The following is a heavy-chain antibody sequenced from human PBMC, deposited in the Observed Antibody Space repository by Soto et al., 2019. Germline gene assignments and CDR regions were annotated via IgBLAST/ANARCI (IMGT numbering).Heavy chain of an antibody. CDR2: INHSGST. J-gene: IGHJ5*02. D-gene: IGHD3-10*01. V-gene: IGHV4-34*01. CDR1: GGSFSGYY. Sequence: SETLSLTCAVYGGSFSGYYWSWIHQPPGKGLEWIGEINHSGSTNYNPSLKSRVTISVDTSKNQFSLKLSSVTAADTAVYYCARMVRGVISVVWFDPWGQGTLVTVSS. CDR3: ARMVRGVISVVWFDP.